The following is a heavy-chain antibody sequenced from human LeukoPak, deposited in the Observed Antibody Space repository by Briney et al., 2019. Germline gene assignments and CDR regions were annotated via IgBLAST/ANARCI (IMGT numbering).Heavy chain of an antibody. V-gene: IGHV1-46*01. CDR1: GYTFTSYY. D-gene: IGHD2-15*01. CDR2: INPRGGST. Sequence: ASVKVSCKASGYTFTSYYMHWVRQAPGQGLEWMGIINPRGGSTSYAQKFQGRVTMTRDTSTSTVYMELSSLRSEDTAVYYCARDYCSGGSCYSLDYWGQGTLVTVSS. CDR3: ARDYCSGGSCYSLDY. J-gene: IGHJ4*02.